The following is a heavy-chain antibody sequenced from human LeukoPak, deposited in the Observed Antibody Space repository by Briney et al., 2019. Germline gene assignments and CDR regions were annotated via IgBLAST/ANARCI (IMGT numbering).Heavy chain of an antibody. Sequence: GASVKLSCKASGYTFTGYYMHWVRQAPGQGLEWMGWINPDSGGTNYAQKFQGRVTLTRDTPISTAYMELSRLRSDDTAVYYCARALTIVVVPAAIDFDYWGQGTLVTVSS. J-gene: IGHJ4*02. V-gene: IGHV1-2*02. CDR2: INPDSGGT. CDR3: ARALTIVVVPAAIDFDY. CDR1: GYTFTGYY. D-gene: IGHD2-2*02.